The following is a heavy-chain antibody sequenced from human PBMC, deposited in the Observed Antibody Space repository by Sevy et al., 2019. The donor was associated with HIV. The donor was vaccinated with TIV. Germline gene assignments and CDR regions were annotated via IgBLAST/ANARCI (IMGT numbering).Heavy chain of an antibody. CDR1: GFTFSSYS. J-gene: IGHJ4*02. CDR3: ARFRSSGYKYYFDY. Sequence: GGSLRLSCAASGFTFSSYSMNWVRQAPGKGLEWVSYISRSSSTIYYADSVKGRFTISRDNAKNSLYLQMNSLRDEDTAVYYCARFRSSGYKYYFDYWGQGTLVTVSS. CDR2: ISRSSSTI. V-gene: IGHV3-48*02. D-gene: IGHD3-22*01.